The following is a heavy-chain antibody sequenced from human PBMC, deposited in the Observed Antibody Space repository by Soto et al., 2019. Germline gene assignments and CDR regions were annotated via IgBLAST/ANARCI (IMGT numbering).Heavy chain of an antibody. V-gene: IGHV4-4*02. CDR1: GGSISSSNW. D-gene: IGHD1-26*01. CDR2: IYHSGST. CDR3: ARDSGNLGVWDYFFDY. Sequence: SETLSLTCAVSGGSISSSNWWSWVRQPPGKGLEWIGEIYHSGSTNYNPSLKSRVTISVDKSKNQFSLKLSSVTAADTAVYYCARDSGNLGVWDYFFDYWGQGTPVTVSS. J-gene: IGHJ4*02.